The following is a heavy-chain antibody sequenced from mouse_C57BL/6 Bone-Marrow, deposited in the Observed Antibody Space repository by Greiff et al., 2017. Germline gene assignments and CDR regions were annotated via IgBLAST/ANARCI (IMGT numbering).Heavy chain of an antibody. V-gene: IGHV1-64*01. CDR2: IHPNSGST. CDR1: GYTFTSYW. D-gene: IGHD1-1*02. J-gene: IGHJ4*01. Sequence: VQLQQPGAELVKPGASVKLSCKASGYTFTSYWMHWVKQRPGQGLEWIGKIHPNSGSTNYNEKFKSKATLTVDKSSSTAYMQLSSLSSEDSAVYYCEGGNALGYWGQGTSVTVSS. CDR3: EGGNALGY.